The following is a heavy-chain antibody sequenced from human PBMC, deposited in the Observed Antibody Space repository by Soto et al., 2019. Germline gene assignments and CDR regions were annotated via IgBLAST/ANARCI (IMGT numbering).Heavy chain of an antibody. Sequence: QVHLVQSGAEVKKPGASVKVSCKAVGISYGISWVRQAPGQGLEWMGWISLHNGDTNNAPNLQGRITMTTDTSTSTTYMELRSLRSDDTAVYYCATDEKDACSSINCHYFDHWGQGTLVTVSS. V-gene: IGHV1-18*04. CDR1: GISYG. D-gene: IGHD2-15*01. J-gene: IGHJ4*02. CDR2: ISLHNGDT. CDR3: ATDEKDACSSINCHYFDH.